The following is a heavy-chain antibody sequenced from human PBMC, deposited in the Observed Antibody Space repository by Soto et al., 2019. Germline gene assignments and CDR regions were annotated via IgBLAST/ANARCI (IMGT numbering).Heavy chain of an antibody. J-gene: IGHJ4*02. CDR1: GGAIRSGDYY. Sequence: PSETLSLTCTVSGGAIRSGDYYWSWIRQPPGKGLEWIGYIHYSGRTYYKPSLKSRVTISVDTSKNQFSLKMSSATAADTAPDYCARDATGSYHSFEGKGLDYWGKGTPVTVHS. CDR2: IHYSGRT. V-gene: IGHV4-30-4*02. CDR3: ARDATGSYHSFEGKGLDY. D-gene: IGHD5-18*01.